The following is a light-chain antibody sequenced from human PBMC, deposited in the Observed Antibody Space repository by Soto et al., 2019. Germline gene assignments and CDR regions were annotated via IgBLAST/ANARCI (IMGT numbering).Light chain of an antibody. Sequence: EIVMTQSPATLSASPGERATLSCRASQSVRSNLAWYQQKPGQAPRLLIYGASTRATGIPARFSGSGSGTDFTLTISRLEPEDFAVYYCQQYGSSGTFGQGTKVDI. CDR1: QSVRSN. CDR2: GAS. J-gene: IGKJ1*01. CDR3: QQYGSSGT. V-gene: IGKV3-15*01.